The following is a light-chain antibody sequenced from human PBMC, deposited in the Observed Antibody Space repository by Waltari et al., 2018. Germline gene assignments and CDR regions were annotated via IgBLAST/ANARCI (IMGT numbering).Light chain of an antibody. J-gene: IGLJ3*02. CDR2: YNSASDK. CDR3: MIWYSAAWV. Sequence: QPVVTQPSSLSASPGASARLTCPLRSGLLLRTYILHWYHKQPGSPPRYPRRYNSASDKQQGFGVPSRVSGSKNVSAKSGILLISGLQSEDEADYYCMIWYSAAWVFGGGTKLNVL. V-gene: IGLV5-45*03. CDR1: SGLLLRTYI.